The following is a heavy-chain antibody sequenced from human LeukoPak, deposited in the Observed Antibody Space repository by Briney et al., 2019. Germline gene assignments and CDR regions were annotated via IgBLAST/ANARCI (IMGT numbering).Heavy chain of an antibody. CDR3: ARDLGWDNITSFHF. CDR1: GFSTYSNY. J-gene: IGHJ4*02. V-gene: IGHV3-66*02. Sequence: GPLRLSCVASGFSTYSNYMSWVRQPPGKGLEWVSVVYSGGSTNHAESVRGRFIVSRDLSRNTIYLQMNDLRPEDTAVYYCARDLGWDNITSFHFWGQGVLVTVSS. D-gene: IGHD1-26*01. CDR2: VYSGGST.